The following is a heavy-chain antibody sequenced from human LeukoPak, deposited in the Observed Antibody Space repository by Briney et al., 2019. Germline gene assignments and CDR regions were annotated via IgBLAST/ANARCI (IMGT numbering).Heavy chain of an antibody. J-gene: IGHJ4*02. D-gene: IGHD6-19*01. Sequence: GGSLRLSCAASGFTFDDYGMSWVRQAPGKGLEWVSLIYWDGGSTHYAESVKDRFTISKDTNTNSLYLQMDSLRTEDTAFYYCVKNNYRWTVAGPFDHWGQGSLVTVSS. CDR3: VKNNYRWTVAGPFDH. CDR2: IYWDGGST. V-gene: IGHV3-43*02. CDR1: GFTFDDYG.